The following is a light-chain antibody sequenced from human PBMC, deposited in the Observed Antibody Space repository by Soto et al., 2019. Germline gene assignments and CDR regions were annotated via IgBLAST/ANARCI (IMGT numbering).Light chain of an antibody. Sequence: DIQMTQSPSSLSASVGDRVTITCRASQGISTYLAWFQQKPGKAPKSLIYAAFSLQSGVPSKFSASRSETDFTLTISSLQPEYCATYYCQQYYNYPITFGQGTRLEIK. CDR2: AAF. V-gene: IGKV1-16*02. J-gene: IGKJ5*01. CDR1: QGISTY. CDR3: QQYYNYPIT.